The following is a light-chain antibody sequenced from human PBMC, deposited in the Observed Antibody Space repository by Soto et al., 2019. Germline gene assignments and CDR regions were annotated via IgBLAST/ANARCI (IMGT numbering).Light chain of an antibody. Sequence: QSALTQPRSVSGSPGQSVTISCTGTSSDVGGYNYVSWYQQYSGKAPKVMIYDVSKRPSGVPDRFPGSKSGNTASLTISGLQAEDEADYYCCSYAGSYVFGTGTKVTVL. CDR3: CSYAGSYV. J-gene: IGLJ1*01. CDR2: DVS. V-gene: IGLV2-11*01. CDR1: SSDVGGYNY.